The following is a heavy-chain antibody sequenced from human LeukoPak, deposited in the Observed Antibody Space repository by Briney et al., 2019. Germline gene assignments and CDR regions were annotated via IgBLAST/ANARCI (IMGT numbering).Heavy chain of an antibody. J-gene: IGHJ4*02. D-gene: IGHD1-14*01. V-gene: IGHV3-53*01. CDR2: LYSDGNT. CDR1: GFTVITND. CDR3: ARGVEPLAANTLAY. Sequence: PGGSLRLSCAASGFTVITNDMTWVRQAPEKGLERVSVLYSDGNTKYADSVQGRFTISRDNSKNTLYLEMNRLSPDDTAVYYCARGVEPLAANTLAYWGQGTLVTVSS.